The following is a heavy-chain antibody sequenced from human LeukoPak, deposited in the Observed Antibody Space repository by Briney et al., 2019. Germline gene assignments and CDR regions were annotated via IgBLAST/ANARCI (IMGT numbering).Heavy chain of an antibody. CDR3: ARDCWDYGSGSYCGIDY. CDR2: ITSSSDYI. V-gene: IGHV3-21*03. J-gene: IGHJ4*02. Sequence: GGSLRLSCAASGFTFSSYNMNWVRQAPGKGLEWVSSITSSSDYIYYADSVKGRFTISRDNAKNSLYLQMNSLRAEDTTVYYCARDCWDYGSGSYCGIDYWGQGTLVTVSS. CDR1: GFTFSSYN. D-gene: IGHD3-10*01.